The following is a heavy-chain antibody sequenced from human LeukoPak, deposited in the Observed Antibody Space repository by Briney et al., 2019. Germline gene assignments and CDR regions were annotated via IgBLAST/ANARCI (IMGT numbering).Heavy chain of an antibody. Sequence: PSETLSLTCSVSGGSISSGDFYWGWLRQPPGKGLEWIGNIRYTGSTFYKSSLKSRLTISVGTSKNQFSLKLSSVTAADTAVYYCARHRTYDSTDPWGQGILVTVSS. V-gene: IGHV4-39*01. CDR2: IRYTGST. CDR3: ARHRTYDSTDP. J-gene: IGHJ5*02. D-gene: IGHD3-22*01. CDR1: GGSISSGDFY.